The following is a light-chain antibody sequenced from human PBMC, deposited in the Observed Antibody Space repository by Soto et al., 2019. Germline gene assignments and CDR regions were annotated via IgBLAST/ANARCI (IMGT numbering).Light chain of an antibody. V-gene: IGKV3-20*01. CDR2: GAS. Sequence: EIVLTQSPGTLALSPGEGATLSCRASQSVSSSYLAWFQQKAGQAPRLLIYGASRRATGIPDRFSVSGSGTDFTLTISRLEPEDFGVFFYQQYGTLPYTIGQGTQLEIK. CDR1: QSVSSSY. J-gene: IGKJ2*01. CDR3: QQYGTLPYT.